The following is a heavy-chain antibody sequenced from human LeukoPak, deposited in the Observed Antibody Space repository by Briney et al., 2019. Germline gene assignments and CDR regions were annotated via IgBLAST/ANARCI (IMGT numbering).Heavy chain of an antibody. Sequence: GGSLRLSCAASGFTFSSYAMSWVRQAPGKGLEWVSAISGSGGSTYYAGSVKGRFTISRDNSKNTLYLQMNSLRAEDTAVYYCAKALGVVPAASFDYWGQGTLVTVSS. J-gene: IGHJ4*02. CDR2: ISGSGGST. D-gene: IGHD2-2*01. CDR3: AKALGVVPAASFDY. V-gene: IGHV3-23*01. CDR1: GFTFSSYA.